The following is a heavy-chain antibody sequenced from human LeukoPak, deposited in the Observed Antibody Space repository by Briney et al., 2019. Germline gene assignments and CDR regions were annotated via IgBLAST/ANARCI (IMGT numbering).Heavy chain of an antibody. CDR3: AKRDDSGGNLVDL. D-gene: IGHD3-22*01. CDR2: IYYSGST. Sequence: SETLSLTCTVSGGSIRSGSHYWAWLRQPPGKGLESLGSIYYSGSTYYNPSLENRVTISIDTSKNHFSLKLSSLSAADTSVYYCAKRDDSGGNLVDLWGQGTLVTVS. CDR1: GGSIRSGSHY. J-gene: IGHJ4*02. V-gene: IGHV4-39*02.